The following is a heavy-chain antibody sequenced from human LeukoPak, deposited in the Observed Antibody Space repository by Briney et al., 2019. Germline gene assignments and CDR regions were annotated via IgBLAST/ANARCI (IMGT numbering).Heavy chain of an antibody. CDR3: ARVASPEYQLLSFDY. V-gene: IGHV1-2*02. J-gene: IGHJ4*02. CDR1: GYTFTGYY. CDR2: INPNSGGT. D-gene: IGHD2-2*01. Sequence: ASVKVSCKASGYTFTGYYMHWVRQAPGQGLEWMGWINPNSGGTNYAQKFQGRVTMTRDTFISTAYMELSRLRSDDTAVYYCARVASPEYQLLSFDYWGQGTLVTVSS.